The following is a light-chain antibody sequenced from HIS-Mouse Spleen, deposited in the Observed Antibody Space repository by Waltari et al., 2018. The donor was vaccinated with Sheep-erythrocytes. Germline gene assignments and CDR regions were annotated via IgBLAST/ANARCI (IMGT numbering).Light chain of an antibody. CDR3: QQRSNWYT. CDR1: QSVSSY. CDR2: DAS. J-gene: IGKJ2*01. Sequence: EIVLTQSPATLSLSPGERATIPCRASQSVSSYLAWYQQKPGQAPRLLIYDASNRATGIPARFSGSGSGTDFTLTISSLEPEDFAVYYCQQRSNWYTFGQGTKLEIK. V-gene: IGKV3-11*01.